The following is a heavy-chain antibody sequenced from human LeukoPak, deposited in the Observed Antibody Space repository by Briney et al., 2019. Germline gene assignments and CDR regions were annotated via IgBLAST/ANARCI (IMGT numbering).Heavy chain of an antibody. CDR2: ISGSGGST. D-gene: IGHD3-22*01. V-gene: IGHV3-23*01. CDR1: GFSFNNFG. Sequence: GGSLRLSCVASGFSFNNFGMSWVRQAPGKGLEWVSSISGSGGSTHYADSVKGRSTISRDNSKNTLYLQMNNLRVGDTAFYYCAKSSYSDSSGFYREYYFDYWGQGTLVPVSS. CDR3: AKSSYSDSSGFYREYYFDY. J-gene: IGHJ4*02.